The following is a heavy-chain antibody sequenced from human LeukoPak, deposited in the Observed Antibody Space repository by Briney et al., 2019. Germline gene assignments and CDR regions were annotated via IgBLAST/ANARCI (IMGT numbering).Heavy chain of an antibody. J-gene: IGHJ4*02. CDR3: ISGRSRGSSPICHVLDDY. V-gene: IGHV1-2*02. CDR2: INPNSGDT. Sequence: ASVKVSCTASGYTVSSYYMRWVRQAPGQGLEWMGWINPNSGDTNYAQKFQGRVTMTRDTSISTASLELSSLRSDDTAVYFCISGRSRGSSPICHVLDDYWGQGTLVTVSS. CDR1: GYTVSSYY. D-gene: IGHD1-26*01.